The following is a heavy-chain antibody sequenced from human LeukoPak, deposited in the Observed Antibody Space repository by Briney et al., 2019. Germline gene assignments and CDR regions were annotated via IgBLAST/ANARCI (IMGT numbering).Heavy chain of an antibody. D-gene: IGHD4-17*01. J-gene: IGHJ6*03. CDR1: GGSFSGYY. V-gene: IGHV4-4*07. CDR2: IYTSGST. Sequence: PSETLSLTCAVYGGSFSGYYWSWIRQPAGKGLEWIGRIYTSGSTNYNPSLKSRVTMSVDTSKNQFSLKLSSVTAADTAVYYCARDPPIDYGDYNYYYYMDVWGKGTTVTVSS. CDR3: ARDPPIDYGDYNYYYYMDV.